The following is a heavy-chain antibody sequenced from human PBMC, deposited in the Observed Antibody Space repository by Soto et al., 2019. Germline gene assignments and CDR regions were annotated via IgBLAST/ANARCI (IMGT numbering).Heavy chain of an antibody. D-gene: IGHD2-21*01. V-gene: IGHV1-3*03. CDR1: GYTFTSYA. CDR2: INAGNGNT. CDR3: ARAQYVSYLYYFDY. Sequence: ASVKVSCKASGYTFTSYAMHWVRQAPGQRLEWMGWINAGNGNTKYSQKFQGRFTISRDNSKNTLYLQMGSLRAEDMAVYYCARAQYVSYLYYFDYWGQGTLVTVSS. J-gene: IGHJ4*02.